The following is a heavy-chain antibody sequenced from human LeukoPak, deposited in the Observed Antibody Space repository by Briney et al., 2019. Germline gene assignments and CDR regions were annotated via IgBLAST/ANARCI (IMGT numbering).Heavy chain of an antibody. D-gene: IGHD1-1*01. J-gene: IGHJ4*02. Sequence: QPGGPLRLSCAASGFTFSDYDMHWVRQATGKGLEWVSAIGTAGDTYYTGSVKGRFTISRENAKNSLYLQMNSLRAGDTAVYYCARVAKERVGGVYYFDYWGQGTLVTVSS. CDR3: ARVAKERVGGVYYFDY. V-gene: IGHV3-13*01. CDR1: GFTFSDYD. CDR2: IGTAGDT.